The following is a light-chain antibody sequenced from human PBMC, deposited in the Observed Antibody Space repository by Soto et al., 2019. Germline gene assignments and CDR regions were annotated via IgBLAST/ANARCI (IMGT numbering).Light chain of an antibody. CDR3: ASYTSTTTLVV. CDR1: SSDVGGYNF. J-gene: IGLJ2*01. V-gene: IGLV2-14*01. CDR2: EVS. Sequence: QSALTQPASVSGSPGQSITISCTGTSSDVGGYNFVSWYQQHPGKAPKLTIYEVSNRPSGVSNRFSGSKSGNTASLTISGLLAEDEADYYCASYTSTTTLVVFGGGTQLTVL.